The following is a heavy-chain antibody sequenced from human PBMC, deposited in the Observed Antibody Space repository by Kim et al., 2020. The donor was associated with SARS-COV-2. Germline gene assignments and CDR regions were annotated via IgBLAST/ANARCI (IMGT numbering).Heavy chain of an antibody. CDR2: T. J-gene: IGHJ5*02. CDR3: ARGWSATGIDP. D-gene: IGHD2-15*01. V-gene: IGHV1-3*01. Sequence: TKYARRFQGRVTITRDTSASTTYMELSSLRSEDTGIYYCARGWSATGIDPWGQGTLVTVSS.